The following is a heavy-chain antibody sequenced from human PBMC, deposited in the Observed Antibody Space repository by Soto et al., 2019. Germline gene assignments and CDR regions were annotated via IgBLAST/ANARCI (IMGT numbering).Heavy chain of an antibody. J-gene: IGHJ4*02. CDR2: IIPIFGTA. D-gene: IGHD2-15*01. Sequence: SVKVSCKAAGGTFGSYASSWGRQAPGQGLEWMGGIIPIFGTANYAQKFQGRVTITADKSTSTAYMELSSLRSEDTAVYYCATRGSDCSGGSCYRYYFDYWGQGTLVTVSS. V-gene: IGHV1-69*06. CDR3: ATRGSDCSGGSCYRYYFDY. CDR1: GGTFGSYA.